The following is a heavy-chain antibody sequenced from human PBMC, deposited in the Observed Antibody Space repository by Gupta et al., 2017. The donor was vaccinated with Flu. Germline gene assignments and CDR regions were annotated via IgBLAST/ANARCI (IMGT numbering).Heavy chain of an antibody. D-gene: IGHD3-9*01. Sequence: EVQLVESGGGLVKPGGALTLSCAVSGLTFSDAWMNWVRQAPGKGREWVGRIKTKADGGTTDYAPPVKGRFTISRDDSKNTLYLRLNSLKAEDTAVYYCASKPVNYDILTGYYRGFDFWGQGTLVTVSS. V-gene: IGHV3-15*05. J-gene: IGHJ4*02. CDR1: GLTFSDAW. CDR3: ASKPVNYDILTGYYRGFDF. CDR2: IKTKADGGTT.